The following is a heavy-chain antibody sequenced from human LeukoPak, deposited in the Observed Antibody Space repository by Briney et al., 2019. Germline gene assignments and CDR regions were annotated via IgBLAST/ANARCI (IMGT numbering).Heavy chain of an antibody. CDR2: VTYNSDTT. CDR1: GFTLSAYG. Sequence: GGCLRLSRAASGFTLSAYGMTWVRQAPGKGLGWVSVVTYNSDTTYYADSVKGRFTISRDNSKTTLYLQMNSLRAEDTAVYYCAKGYDTTYYYYYFMDVWGKGTTVTISS. D-gene: IGHD3-22*01. J-gene: IGHJ6*03. CDR3: AKGYDTTYYYYYFMDV. V-gene: IGHV3-23*01.